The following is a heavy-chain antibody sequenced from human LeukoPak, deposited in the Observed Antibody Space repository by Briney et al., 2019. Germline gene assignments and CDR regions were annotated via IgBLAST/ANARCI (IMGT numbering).Heavy chain of an antibody. V-gene: IGHV3-7*01. CDR2: INEGGSAE. CDR3: ARDWELSRDY. CDR1: GIRFNTLW. D-gene: IGHD1-7*01. Sequence: PGGSLRLSCAASGIRFNTLWMSWVRQAPGKGLEWVANINEGGSAEYYAESVKGRFTISRDNAKNSVHLQMNSLRAEDTAVYYCARDWELSRDYWGQGTLVTVSS. J-gene: IGHJ4*02.